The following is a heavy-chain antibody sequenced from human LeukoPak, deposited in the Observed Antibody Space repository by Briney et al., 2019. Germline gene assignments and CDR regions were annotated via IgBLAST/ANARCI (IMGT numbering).Heavy chain of an antibody. Sequence: GGSLRLSCAASGFTFNTYAMSWVRQAPGKGLEWVSSISGSGGTTNHADSVKGRFTFSRENSKNTMFLQMNSLRAEDTAVYYCAKSWSGWSPFDVWGQGTMVTVSS. V-gene: IGHV3-23*01. D-gene: IGHD6-13*01. J-gene: IGHJ3*01. CDR1: GFTFNTYA. CDR2: ISGSGGTT. CDR3: AKSWSGWSPFDV.